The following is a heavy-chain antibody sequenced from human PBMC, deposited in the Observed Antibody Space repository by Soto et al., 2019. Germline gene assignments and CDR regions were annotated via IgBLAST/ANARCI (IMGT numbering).Heavy chain of an antibody. CDR2: ISAYNGNT. CDR3: ARDRSGYCSGGSCRPHYYYYGMDV. Sequence: ASVKVSCKASGYTFTRYCISWVRQAPGQGLEWMGWISAYNGNTNYAQKLQGRVTMTTDTSTSTAYMELRSLRSDDTAVYYCARDRSGYCSGGSCRPHYYYYGMDVWGQGTTVTVSS. D-gene: IGHD2-15*01. J-gene: IGHJ6*02. CDR1: GYTFTRYC. V-gene: IGHV1-18*04.